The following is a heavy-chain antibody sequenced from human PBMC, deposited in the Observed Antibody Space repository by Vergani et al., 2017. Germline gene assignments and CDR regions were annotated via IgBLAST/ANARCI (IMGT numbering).Heavy chain of an antibody. CDR2: IIPILGIA. J-gene: IGHJ5*02. CDR3: AQQCSSTSCPMWGFDP. V-gene: IGHV1-69*02. CDR1: GYTFTSYT. Sequence: QVQLVQSGAEVKKPGASVKVSCKASGYTFTSYTISWVRQAPGQGLEWMGRIIPILGIANYAQKFQGRVTITADKSTSTAYMELSSLRSEDTAVYYCAQQCSSTSCPMWGFDPWGQGTLVTVSS. D-gene: IGHD2-2*01.